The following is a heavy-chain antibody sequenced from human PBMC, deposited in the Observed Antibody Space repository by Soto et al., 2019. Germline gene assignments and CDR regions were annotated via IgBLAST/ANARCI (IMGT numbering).Heavy chain of an antibody. CDR3: ARGDYYYYYGMDV. Sequence: EVQLVESGGGLVQPGGSLRLSCAASGFTFSSYWMSWVHQAPGKGLEWVANIKQDGSEKYYVDSVKGRFTISRDNAKNSLYLQMNSLRAEDTAVYYCARGDYYYYYGMDVWGQGTTVTVSS. CDR1: GFTFSSYW. CDR2: IKQDGSEK. J-gene: IGHJ6*02. V-gene: IGHV3-7*03.